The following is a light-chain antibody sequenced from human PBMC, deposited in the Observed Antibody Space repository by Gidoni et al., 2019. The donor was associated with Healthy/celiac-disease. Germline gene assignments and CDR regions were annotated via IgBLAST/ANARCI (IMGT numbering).Light chain of an antibody. CDR1: QDIINY. CDR2: DAS. Sequence: DIQLTQSPSSLSASVGDRVTIPCQASQDIINYLNWYQQKPGKAPKLLIYDASNLETGVPSRFSGSGSGTDFTFTISSLQPEDIATYYCQQYDNLLTFGGGTKVEIK. V-gene: IGKV1-33*01. CDR3: QQYDNLLT. J-gene: IGKJ4*01.